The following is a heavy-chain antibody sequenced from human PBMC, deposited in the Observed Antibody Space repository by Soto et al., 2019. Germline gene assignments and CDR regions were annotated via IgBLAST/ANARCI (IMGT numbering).Heavy chain of an antibody. J-gene: IGHJ5*02. CDR1: GGPFSGYY. V-gene: IGHV4-34*01. Sequence: PSETLSLTCAVYGGPFSGYYWTWIRQPPGKGLEWIGGSTNYNPSLKSRVTISVDTSKNQFSLKLSSVTAADTAVYYCARGGRDRSRANWFDPWGQGTLVTVSS. CDR2: GST. CDR3: ARGGRDRSRANWFDP.